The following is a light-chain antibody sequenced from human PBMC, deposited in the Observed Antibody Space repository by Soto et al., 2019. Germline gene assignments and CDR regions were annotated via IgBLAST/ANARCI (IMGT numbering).Light chain of an antibody. V-gene: IGKV3-15*01. Sequence: EIVMTQSPATLSVSPGERATLSCRASQSVSSNLAWYQQKPGQAPRLIIYGASTRATGIPARFSGSGSGIEFTLTISSLQSEDFAVYYCQQYNNWPPWTFGQGTKVEIK. J-gene: IGKJ1*01. CDR2: GAS. CDR1: QSVSSN. CDR3: QQYNNWPPWT.